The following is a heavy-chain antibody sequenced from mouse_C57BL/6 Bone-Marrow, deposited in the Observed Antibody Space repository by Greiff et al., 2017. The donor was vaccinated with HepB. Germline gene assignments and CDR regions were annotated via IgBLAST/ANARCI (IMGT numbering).Heavy chain of an antibody. CDR2: IYPGNSDT. CDR1: GYTFTSYW. Sequence: VQLQQSGTVLARPGASVKMSCKTSGYTFTSYWMHWVNQRPGQGLEWIGAIYPGNSDTSYNQKFKGKAKLTAVTSASTVYMELSSLTNDDSAVYYCTRAIMVTTGYYFDYWGQGTTLTVSS. D-gene: IGHD2-2*01. CDR3: TRAIMVTTGYYFDY. J-gene: IGHJ2*01. V-gene: IGHV1-5*01.